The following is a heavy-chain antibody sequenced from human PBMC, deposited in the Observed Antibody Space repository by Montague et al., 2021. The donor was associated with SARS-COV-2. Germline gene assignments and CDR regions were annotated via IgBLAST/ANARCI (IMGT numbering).Heavy chain of an antibody. CDR2: IHHGGST. D-gene: IGHD3-10*01. J-gene: IGHJ6*03. CDR1: GGSLSTYS. Sequence: SETLSLTCAVHGGSLSTYSWNCIRQPPGKGLEWIGEIHHGGSTNYNPSLKSRVTISADTSKNQFPLKLTSVAAADTAVYYCARLGDGVLPSPILGVGPYYSYYYMDVWGKGTTVTVSS. CDR3: ARLGDGVLPSPILGVGPYYSYYYMDV. V-gene: IGHV4-34*01.